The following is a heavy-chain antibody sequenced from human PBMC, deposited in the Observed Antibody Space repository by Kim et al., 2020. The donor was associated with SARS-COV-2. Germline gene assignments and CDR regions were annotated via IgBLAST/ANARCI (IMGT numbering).Heavy chain of an antibody. D-gene: IGHD3-22*01. Sequence: SETLSLTCTVSGGSISSGGYYWSWIRQHPGKGLEWIGYIYYSGSTYYNPSLKSRVTISVDTSKNQFSLKLSSVTAADTAVYYCARDRREDYYDSSGYRYFDYWGQGTLVTVSS. V-gene: IGHV4-31*03. CDR2: IYYSGST. J-gene: IGHJ4*02. CDR3: ARDRREDYYDSSGYRYFDY. CDR1: GGSISSGGYY.